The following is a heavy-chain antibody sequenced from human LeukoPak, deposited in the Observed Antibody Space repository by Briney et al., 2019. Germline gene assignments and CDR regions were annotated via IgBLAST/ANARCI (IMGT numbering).Heavy chain of an antibody. Sequence: PGGSLRLSCAASGFTFSDYYMSWIRQAPGKGLEWVSYISSSGSTIYYADSAKGRFTISRDNAKNSLYLQMNSLRAEDTAVYYCATTALGYCSGGSCSSPDAFDIWGQGTMVTVSS. CDR1: GFTFSDYY. D-gene: IGHD2-15*01. CDR3: ATTALGYCSGGSCSSPDAFDI. CDR2: ISSSGSTI. V-gene: IGHV3-11*01. J-gene: IGHJ3*02.